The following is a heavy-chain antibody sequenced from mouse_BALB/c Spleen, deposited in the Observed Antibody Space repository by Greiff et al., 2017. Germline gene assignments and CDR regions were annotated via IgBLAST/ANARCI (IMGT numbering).Heavy chain of an antibody. V-gene: IGHV3-8*02. Sequence: VQLKQSGPSLVKPSQTLSLTCSVTGDSITSGYWNWIRKFPGNKLEYMGYISYSGSTYYNPSLKSRISITRDTSKNQYYLQLNSVTTEDTATYYCARGGNDYDAWFAYWGQGTLVTVSA. CDR1: GDSITSGY. J-gene: IGHJ3*01. CDR2: ISYSGST. CDR3: ARGGNDYDAWFAY. D-gene: IGHD2-4*01.